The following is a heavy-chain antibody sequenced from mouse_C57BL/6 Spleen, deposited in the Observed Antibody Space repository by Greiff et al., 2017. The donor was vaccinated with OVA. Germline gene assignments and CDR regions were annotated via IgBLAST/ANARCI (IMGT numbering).Heavy chain of an antibody. CDR3: AEHYYYGSSYETY. CDR2: INPNYGTT. V-gene: IGHV1-39*01. Sequence: VQLKESGPELVKPGASVKISCKASGYSFTDYNMNWVKQSNGKSLEWIGVINPNYGTTSYNQKFKGKATLTVDQSSSTAYMQLNSLTSEDSAVYYCAEHYYYGSSYETYWGQGTLVTVSA. CDR1: GYSFTDYN. D-gene: IGHD1-1*01. J-gene: IGHJ3*01.